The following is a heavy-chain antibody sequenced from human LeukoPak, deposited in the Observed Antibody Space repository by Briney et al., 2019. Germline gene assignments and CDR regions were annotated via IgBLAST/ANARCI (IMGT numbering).Heavy chain of an antibody. CDR3: ARHLPQDGSWYWFDP. CDR1: GYSFTSYW. D-gene: IGHD6-13*01. J-gene: IGHJ5*02. CDR2: IYPGDSDT. Sequence: GESLKISCKGSGYSFTSYWIGWVRQLPGKGLVWMGIIYPGDSDTRYSPSFQGQVTISADKSISTAYLQWSSLKASDTAMYYCARHLPQDGSWYWFDPWGQGTLVTVSS. V-gene: IGHV5-51*01.